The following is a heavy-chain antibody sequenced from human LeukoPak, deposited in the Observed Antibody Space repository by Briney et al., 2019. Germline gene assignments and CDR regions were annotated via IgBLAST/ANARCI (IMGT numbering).Heavy chain of an antibody. CDR1: GYSISSGXS. J-gene: IGHJ4*02. Sequence: PSETLSLTCXVSGYSISSGXSXXXIRQPPGKGLXXXXSXXXSXXTYXXPSLKSRVXXXIXTSNNHFSLKLSSVTAADTAVYYCARDFWKYSSGWSVDYWGQGILVTVSS. D-gene: IGHD6-19*01. CDR2: XXXSXXT. CDR3: ARDFWKYSSGWSVDY. V-gene: IGHV4-38-2*02.